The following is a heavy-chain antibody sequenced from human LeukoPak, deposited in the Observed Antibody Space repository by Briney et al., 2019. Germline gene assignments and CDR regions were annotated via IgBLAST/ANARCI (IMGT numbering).Heavy chain of an antibody. J-gene: IGHJ4*02. CDR3: GGYDILTGYY. D-gene: IGHD3-9*01. CDR2: IYYSGST. V-gene: IGHV4-39*01. CDR1: GGSISSSSYY. Sequence: SEALSLTCTVSGGSISSSSYYWRWIRQPPGKGLEWMGSIYYSGSTYYNPSLKSRVTISVDTSKNQFSLKLSSVTAADTSVYYCGGYDILTGYYWGQGTLVTVSS.